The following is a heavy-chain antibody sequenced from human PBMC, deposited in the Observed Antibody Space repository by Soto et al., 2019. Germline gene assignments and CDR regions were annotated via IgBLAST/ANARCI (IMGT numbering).Heavy chain of an antibody. J-gene: IGHJ6*02. CDR3: ARHQYSSSFNSAYYYGMDV. D-gene: IGHD6-13*01. CDR2: IYPGDSDT. Sequence: GESVKISCKGSGYSFTIYWIGWVLQMPGKGLEWMGIIYPGDSDTRYSPSFQGQVTISADKSISTAYLQWSSLKASDTAMYYCARHQYSSSFNSAYYYGMDVWGQGTTVTVSS. V-gene: IGHV5-51*01. CDR1: GYSFTIYW.